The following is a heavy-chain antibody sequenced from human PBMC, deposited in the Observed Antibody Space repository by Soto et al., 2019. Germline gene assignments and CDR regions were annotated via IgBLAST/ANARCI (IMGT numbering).Heavy chain of an antibody. J-gene: IGHJ5*02. CDR3: ARVVPGAEAWFGP. CDR2: ISLYSDGT. V-gene: IGHV1-18*01. CDR1: GYTFSNYG. D-gene: IGHD2-2*01. Sequence: ASVKVSCKTSGYTFSNYGITWVRQAPGQPLEWLGWISLYSDGTNYAQKFQGRVYMTTDTSTTTAYMELRSLRSDDTAVYYCARVVPGAEAWFGPWGQGTLVTVSS.